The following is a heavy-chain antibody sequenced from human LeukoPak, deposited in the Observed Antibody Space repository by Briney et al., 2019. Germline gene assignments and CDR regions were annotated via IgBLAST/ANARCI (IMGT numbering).Heavy chain of an antibody. J-gene: IGHJ3*02. Sequence: SETLSLTCAVYGGSFSGYYWSWIRQPPGKGLEWIGEINHSGSTNYNPSLKSRVTISVDTSKNQFSLKLSSVTAADTAVYYCGRGFVVVVAAIDVFDIGGKGTMVTVS. D-gene: IGHD2-15*01. CDR2: INHSGST. CDR3: GRGFVVVVAAIDVFDI. CDR1: GGSFSGYY. V-gene: IGHV4-34*01.